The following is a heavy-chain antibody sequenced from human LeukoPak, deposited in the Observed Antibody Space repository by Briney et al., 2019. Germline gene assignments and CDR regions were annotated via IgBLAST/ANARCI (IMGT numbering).Heavy chain of an antibody. J-gene: IGHJ3*02. CDR1: GGSFSGYY. CDR2: INHSGST. CDR3: ARATFSFGVVMLYAFDI. D-gene: IGHD3-3*01. V-gene: IGHV4-34*01. Sequence: PSETLSLTCAVYGGSFSGYYWGLVRPPPGKGAEGVGEINHSGSTNYNPSLKSRVTISVDTSKNQFSLKLSSVTAADTAVYYCARATFSFGVVMLYAFDIWGQGTMVTVSS.